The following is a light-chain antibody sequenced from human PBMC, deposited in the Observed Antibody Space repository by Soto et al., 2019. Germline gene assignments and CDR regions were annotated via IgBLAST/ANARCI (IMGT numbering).Light chain of an antibody. J-gene: IGKJ1*01. CDR2: APS. CDR1: QGISIW. V-gene: IGKV1-12*01. CDR3: QQANSFPWT. Sequence: DIQMTQSPSSVSASVGDRVTITCRASQGISIWLAWYQQKPGKAHKLLFYAPSSLQSGVPSSFSGGGSGTDSTLAISSPQPEDFATSYCQQANSFPWTFGQGTNVEIK.